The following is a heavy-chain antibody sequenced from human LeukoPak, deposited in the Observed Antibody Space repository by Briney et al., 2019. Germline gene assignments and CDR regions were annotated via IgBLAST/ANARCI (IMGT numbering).Heavy chain of an antibody. Sequence: SGTLSLTCAVSGGSLSSGDYYWSWIRQPPGKGLEWIGYIYYSGSTYYNPSLKSRVTISVDTSKNQFSLKLSSVTAADTAVYYCARSTHFDYWAREPWSPSPQ. D-gene: IGHD2/OR15-2a*01. CDR3: ARSTHFDY. J-gene: IGHJ4*02. CDR2: IYYSGST. CDR1: GGSLSSGDYY. V-gene: IGHV4-30-4*08.